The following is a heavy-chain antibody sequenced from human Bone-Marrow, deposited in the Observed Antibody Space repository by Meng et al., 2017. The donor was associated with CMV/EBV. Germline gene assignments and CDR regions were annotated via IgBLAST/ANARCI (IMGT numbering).Heavy chain of an antibody. J-gene: IGHJ6*02. V-gene: IGHV1-18*01. Sequence: ASVKVSRKASGYTFTSYGISWVRQAPGQGLEWMGWISAYNGNTNYAQKLQGRVTMTTDTSTSTAYMELRSLRSDDTAVYYCARSTGDPGGYYYYGMDVWGQGTTVTVSS. CDR1: GYTFTSYG. CDR3: ARSTGDPGGYYYYGMDV. CDR2: ISAYNGNT. D-gene: IGHD7-27*01.